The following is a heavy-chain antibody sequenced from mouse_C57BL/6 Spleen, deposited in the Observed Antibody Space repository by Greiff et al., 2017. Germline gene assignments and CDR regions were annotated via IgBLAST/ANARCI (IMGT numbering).Heavy chain of an antibody. D-gene: IGHD1-1*01. Sequence: QVQLQQSGAELVRPGASVTLSCKASGYTFTDYEMHWVKQTPVHGLEWIGAIDPETGGTAYNQKFQGKAILTADKSSSTAYMELRSLTSEDSAVYYCTRPGGSSYWGQGTTLTVAS. V-gene: IGHV1-15*01. J-gene: IGHJ2*01. CDR1: GYTFTDYE. CDR2: IDPETGGT. CDR3: TRPGGSSY.